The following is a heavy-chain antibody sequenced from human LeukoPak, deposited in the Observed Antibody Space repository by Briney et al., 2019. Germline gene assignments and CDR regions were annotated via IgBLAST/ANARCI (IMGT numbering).Heavy chain of an antibody. J-gene: IGHJ5*02. CDR3: ARQAYSSNLGWFDP. V-gene: IGHV4-59*04. CDR1: GGSISSYY. D-gene: IGHD6-13*01. CDR2: IYNSGST. Sequence: SETLSLTCTVSGGSISSYYWSWIRQPPGKGLEWIGHIYNSGSTYYNPSLKSRVTISVDTSKNQFSLKLSSVTAADTAVYYCARQAYSSNLGWFDPWGQGTLVTVSS.